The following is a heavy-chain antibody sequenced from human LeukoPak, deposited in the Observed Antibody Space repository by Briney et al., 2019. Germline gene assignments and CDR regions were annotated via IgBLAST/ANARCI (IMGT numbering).Heavy chain of an antibody. J-gene: IGHJ4*02. CDR1: GFSLPTSGMS. CDR2: TDWDDAK. D-gene: IGHD3-16*02. Sequence: SGPALMQPTHPLTLTYIFSGFSLPTSGMSMSWIRQPPGKALEWLALTDWDDAKYYSPSLKTRLTISKDTSKNQVVLPMTNMDTGAYWQYSSLPIPQECDDVWGTYRYTDFDNWGQGTLVTVSS. CDR3: LPIPQECDDVWGTYRYTDFDN. V-gene: IGHV2-70*01.